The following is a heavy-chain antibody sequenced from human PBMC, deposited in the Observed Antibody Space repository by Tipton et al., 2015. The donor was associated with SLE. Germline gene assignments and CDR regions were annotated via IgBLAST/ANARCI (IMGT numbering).Heavy chain of an antibody. J-gene: IGHJ5*02. Sequence: VQLVQSGAEVKKPGESLRISCKTSGYSFTTYWITWVRQMPGKGLEWMGRIDPSDSYTHYSPSFQGHVTISSDKSVTTAYLQWSSLKASDTAMFYCARQRRGGVNWFDPWGQGTLVTVSS. CDR1: GYSFTTYW. CDR3: ARQRRGGVNWFDP. V-gene: IGHV5-10-1*01. D-gene: IGHD3-3*01. CDR2: IDPSDSYT.